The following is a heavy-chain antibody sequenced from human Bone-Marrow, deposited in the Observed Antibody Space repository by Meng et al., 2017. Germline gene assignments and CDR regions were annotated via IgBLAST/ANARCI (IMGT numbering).Heavy chain of an antibody. V-gene: IGHV4-31*03. Sequence: HGLLQGSVPVPVNPSQTPSLTCTVSACSISSGNHYWSWIRQHPGKGLEYIGYIYYSGSTYYNPSLKSRVIISVDTSKNQFSLRLNSVTAADTAVYYCASLYGDSSVWYLDLWGRGTLVTVSS. D-gene: IGHD4-17*01. CDR1: ACSISSGNHY. J-gene: IGHJ2*01. CDR3: ASLYGDSSVWYLDL. CDR2: IYYSGST.